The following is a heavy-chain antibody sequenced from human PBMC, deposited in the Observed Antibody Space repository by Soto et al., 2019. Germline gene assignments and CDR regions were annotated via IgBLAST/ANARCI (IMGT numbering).Heavy chain of an antibody. CDR2: IIPIFGTA. Sequence: SVKVSCKASGGTFSSYAISWVRQAPGQGLEWMGGIIPIFGTANYAQKFQGRVTITADESTSTAYMELSSLRSEDTAVYYCARVVPQNFYYYYGMDGWGQGTTVTVSS. CDR1: GGTFSSYA. CDR3: ARVVPQNFYYYYGMDG. J-gene: IGHJ6*02. V-gene: IGHV1-69*13. D-gene: IGHD6-6*01.